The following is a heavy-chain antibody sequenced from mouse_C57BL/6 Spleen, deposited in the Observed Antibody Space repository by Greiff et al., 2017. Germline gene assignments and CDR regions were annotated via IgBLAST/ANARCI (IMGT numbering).Heavy chain of an antibody. CDR3: ARWNQLPRGDY. J-gene: IGHJ2*01. V-gene: IGHV1-61*01. CDR1: GYTFTSYW. CDR2: IYPSDSET. Sequence: VQLQQSGAELVRPGSSVKLSCKASGYTFTSYWMDWVKQRPGQGLEWIGNIYPSDSETHYNQKFKDKATLTVDKSSSTAYMQLSSLTSEDSAVYYCARWNQLPRGDYWGQGTTLTVSS. D-gene: IGHD4-1*02.